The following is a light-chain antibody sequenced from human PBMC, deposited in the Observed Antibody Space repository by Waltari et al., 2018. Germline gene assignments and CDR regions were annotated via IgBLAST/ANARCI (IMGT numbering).Light chain of an antibody. CDR3: QQYYSSPLT. Sequence: DIVMTQSPDPLAVSLGERATINCKSSQSLLYSSNNKDFLAWYQQKPGQPPKLLIYWASTRESGVPDRFSGSGSGTDFTLTINSLQAEDVAVYYCQQYYSSPLTFGRGTKVEIK. CDR1: QSLLYSSNNKDF. V-gene: IGKV4-1*01. CDR2: WAS. J-gene: IGKJ1*01.